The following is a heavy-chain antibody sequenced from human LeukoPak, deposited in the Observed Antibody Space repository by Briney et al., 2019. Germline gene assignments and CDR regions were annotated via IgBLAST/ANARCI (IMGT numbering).Heavy chain of an antibody. CDR3: ARPRPCSSTSCYAFDI. V-gene: IGHV3-48*03. CDR1: GFTFSSYE. CDR2: ISSSGSTI. D-gene: IGHD2-2*01. J-gene: IGHJ3*02. Sequence: GGSLRLSCAASGFTFSSYEMNWVRQAPGKGLEWVSYISSSGSTIYYADSVKGRFTISRDNAKNSLYLQMNSLRAEDTAVYYCARPRPCSSTSCYAFDIWGQGTMVTVSS.